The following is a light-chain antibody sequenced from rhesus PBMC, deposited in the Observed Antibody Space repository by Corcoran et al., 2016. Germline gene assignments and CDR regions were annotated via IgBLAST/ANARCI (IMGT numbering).Light chain of an antibody. J-gene: IGKJ3*01. CDR3: MQGIEFPFT. CDR2: EVS. Sequence: DIVMTQTPLSLPVTPGEPASISCRSSQSLLDSEDGHTCLDWYLQKTGQSPQLLIYEVSNRASGVPARFSGSGSDTDFTLKISRVEAEDVGVYYCMQGIEFPFTFGPGTKLDIK. CDR1: QSLLDSEDGHTC. V-gene: IGKV2-104*02.